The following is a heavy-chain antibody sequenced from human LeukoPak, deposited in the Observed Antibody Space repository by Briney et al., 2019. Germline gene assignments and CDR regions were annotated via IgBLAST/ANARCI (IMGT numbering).Heavy chain of an antibody. V-gene: IGHV3-23*01. CDR3: SPRGCKWEPVFYY. D-gene: IGHD1-26*01. Sequence: PGGSLRLSCAASGFTLSRYAMNWVRQAPGKGLEWVSGISNSGSGTYYADYVKGRFTITRDNSKNTLYMQMNSLRAEDTAVHYCSPRGCKWEPVFYYWGKGNLDTVST. J-gene: IGHJ4*02. CDR1: GFTLSRYA. CDR2: ISNSGSGT.